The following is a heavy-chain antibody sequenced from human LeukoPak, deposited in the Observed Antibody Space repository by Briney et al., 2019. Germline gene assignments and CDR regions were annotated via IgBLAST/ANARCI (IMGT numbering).Heavy chain of an antibody. D-gene: IGHD2-2*01. V-gene: IGHV4-34*01. CDR3: ARGRWYCSSTSCYVRNYYYYMDV. J-gene: IGHJ6*03. Sequence: GSLRLSCAASGFTFSSYGMHWVRQAPGKGLEWIGEINHSGSTNYNPSLKSRVTISVDTSKNQFSLKLSSVTAADTAVYYCARGRWYCSSTSCYVRNYYYYMDVWGKGTTVTVSS. CDR1: GFTFSSYG. CDR2: INHSGST.